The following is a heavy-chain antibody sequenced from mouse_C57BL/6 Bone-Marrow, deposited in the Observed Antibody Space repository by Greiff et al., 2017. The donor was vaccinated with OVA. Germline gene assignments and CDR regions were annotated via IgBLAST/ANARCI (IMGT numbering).Heavy chain of an antibody. CDR3: ARETTIVTRGYAMDY. CDR1: GFTFSSYA. D-gene: IGHD2-5*01. V-gene: IGHV5-4*01. J-gene: IGHJ4*01. CDR2: ISDGGSYT. Sequence: EVMLVESGGGLVKPGGSLKLSCAASGFTFSSYAMSWVRQTPEKRLEWVATISDGGSYTYYPDNVKGRFTISRDNAKNNLYLQMSHLKSEDTAMYYCARETTIVTRGYAMDYWGQGTSVTVSS.